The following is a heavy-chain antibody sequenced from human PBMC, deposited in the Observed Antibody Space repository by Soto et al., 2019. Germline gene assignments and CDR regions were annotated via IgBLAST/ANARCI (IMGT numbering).Heavy chain of an antibody. D-gene: IGHD3-16*02. CDR3: ARASGGSLLGAFDI. Sequence: GGSLRLSCAASGFTVSSNYMSWVRQAPGKGLEWVSVIYSGGSTYYADSVKGRFTISRDNSKNTLYLQMNSLRAEDTAVYYCARASGGSLLGAFDIWGQGTMVTVSS. CDR1: GFTVSSNY. V-gene: IGHV3-53*01. CDR2: IYSGGST. J-gene: IGHJ3*02.